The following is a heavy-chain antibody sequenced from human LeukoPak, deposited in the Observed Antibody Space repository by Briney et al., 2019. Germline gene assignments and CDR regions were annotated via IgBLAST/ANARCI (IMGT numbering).Heavy chain of an antibody. CDR2: ISGSGSTT. CDR1: GFTFSSYA. D-gene: IGHD3-22*01. Sequence: GGPLRLSCAASGFTFSSYAMSWVRQSPGKGLEWVSVISGSGSTTNHADSVKGRFAISRDNSKKGVYLQMNSLRAEDTAVYYCAKEDSSGYTGRYYFESWGQGTLVTVSS. V-gene: IGHV3-23*01. CDR3: AKEDSSGYTGRYYFES. J-gene: IGHJ4*02.